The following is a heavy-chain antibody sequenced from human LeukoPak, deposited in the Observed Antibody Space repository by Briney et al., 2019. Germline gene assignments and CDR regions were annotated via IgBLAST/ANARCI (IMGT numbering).Heavy chain of an antibody. CDR2: ISYDGSNK. V-gene: IGHV3-30*18. CDR1: GFVFRSYA. J-gene: IGHJ3*02. Sequence: GGSLRLSCAASGFVFRSYAMNWVRQAPGKGLEWVAVISYDGSNKYYADSVKGRFTISRDNSKNTLYLQMNSLRAEDTAVYYCAKSISSGWIDAFDIWGQGTMVTVSS. CDR3: AKSISSGWIDAFDI. D-gene: IGHD6-19*01.